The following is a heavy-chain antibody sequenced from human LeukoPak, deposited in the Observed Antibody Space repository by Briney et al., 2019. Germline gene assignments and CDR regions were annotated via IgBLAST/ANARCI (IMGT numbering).Heavy chain of an antibody. D-gene: IGHD2-15*01. Sequence: TGGSLRLSCAASGFTFNTYAMNWVRQAPGKGLEWVSAISDSGGSTYYADSVKGRFTISRDNSKNTVYLQIHRLRAEDTAVYYCAKGKGSSSSSIDWWGQGTLVTVSS. CDR3: AKGKGSSSSSIDW. J-gene: IGHJ4*02. CDR1: GFTFNTYA. V-gene: IGHV3-23*01. CDR2: ISDSGGST.